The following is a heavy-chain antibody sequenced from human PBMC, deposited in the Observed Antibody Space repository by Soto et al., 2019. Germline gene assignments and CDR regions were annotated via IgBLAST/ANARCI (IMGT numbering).Heavy chain of an antibody. Sequence: ASVKVSCKVSGYTLTELSMHWVRQAPGKGLEWMGGFDPEDGETIYAQKFQGRVTMTEDTSTDKSKNQFSLKLSSVTAADTAVYYCARKETELELLALDPWGQGTLVTVSS. CDR3: ARKETELELLALDP. J-gene: IGHJ5*02. CDR2: FDPEDGET. D-gene: IGHD1-7*01. CDR1: GYTLTELS. V-gene: IGHV1-24*01.